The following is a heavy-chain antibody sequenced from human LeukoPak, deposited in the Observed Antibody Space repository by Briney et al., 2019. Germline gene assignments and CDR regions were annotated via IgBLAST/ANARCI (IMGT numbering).Heavy chain of an antibody. V-gene: IGHV3-7*01. CDR2: TKFDGTEK. D-gene: IGHD2-15*01. CDR3: ARGRHYSGRFDF. CDR1: GFTFSDSW. J-gene: IGHJ4*02. Sequence: GGSLRLSCAASGFTFSDSWMTWVRQAPGKGLEWVATTKFDGTEKQYVDSVKGRFSISRDNAEKSLFLQMQSLRPEDTAVYYCARGRHYSGRFDFWGQGTLVTVSS.